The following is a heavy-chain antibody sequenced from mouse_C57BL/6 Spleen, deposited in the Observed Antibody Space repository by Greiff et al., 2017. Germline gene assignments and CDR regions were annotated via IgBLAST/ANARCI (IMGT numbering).Heavy chain of an antibody. J-gene: IGHJ3*01. CDR2: IYPGDGDT. D-gene: IGHD1-1*01. V-gene: IGHV1-80*01. CDR3: ARAGSYGSSYGWCAY. CDR1: GYAFSSYW. Sequence: QVQLQQSGAELVKPGASVKISCKASGYAFSSYWMNWVKQRTGKGLEWIGQIYPGDGDTNYNGKFKGKATLAADKSSSTAYMQLSSLTSEDSAVYFCARAGSYGSSYGWCAYWGQGTLVTVSA.